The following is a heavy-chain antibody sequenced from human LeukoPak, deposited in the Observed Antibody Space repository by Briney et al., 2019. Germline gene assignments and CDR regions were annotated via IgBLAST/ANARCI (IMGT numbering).Heavy chain of an antibody. V-gene: IGHV4-61*02. D-gene: IGHD6-13*01. CDR1: GDSISSGIHY. CDR3: ARLLVAAAGVDY. CDR2: IYTSGST. J-gene: IGHJ4*02. Sequence: SQTLSLTCTVSGDSISSGIHYWSWIRQPAGKGLEWIGRIYTSGSTNYNPSLKSRVTISVDTSKNQFSLKLSSVTAADTAVYYCARLLVAAAGVDYWGQGTLVTVSS.